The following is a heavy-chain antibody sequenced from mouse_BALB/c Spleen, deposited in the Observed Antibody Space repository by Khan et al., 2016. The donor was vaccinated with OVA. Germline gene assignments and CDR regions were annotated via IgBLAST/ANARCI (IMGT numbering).Heavy chain of an antibody. CDR3: ARGLCSYYFALDY. CDR1: GFSLTDYG. D-gene: IGHD3-3*01. Sequence: QVQLQESGPGLVAPSQSLSITCTVSGFSLTDYGVSWIRQPPGKGLEWLGVIWGGGSTSYNSALKSRLSISKDNSKSQVFLKMNSLQTDDTAMYYCARGLCSYYFALDYWGQGTSVTVSS. CDR2: IWGGGST. J-gene: IGHJ4*01. V-gene: IGHV2-6-5*01.